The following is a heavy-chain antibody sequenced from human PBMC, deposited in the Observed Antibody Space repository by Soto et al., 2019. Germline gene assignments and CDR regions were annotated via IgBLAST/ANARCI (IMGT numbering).Heavy chain of an antibody. CDR1: GFTFGIYA. J-gene: IGHJ4*02. V-gene: IGHV3-23*01. CDR3: AKDAPGSGWLSDY. CDR2: ITGNGGT. Sequence: PGGSVKLSCAASGFTFGIYAMSWVRQAPGKGLEWVPTITGNGGTSYADFVRGRFTISRDNSKNTLYLQMKSLRAEDTAVYYCAKDAPGSGWLSDYWGQGTLVTVS. D-gene: IGHD3-22*01.